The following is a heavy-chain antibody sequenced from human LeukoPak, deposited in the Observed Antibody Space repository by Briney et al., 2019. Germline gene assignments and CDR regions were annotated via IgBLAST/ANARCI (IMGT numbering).Heavy chain of an antibody. J-gene: IGHJ4*02. D-gene: IGHD2-2*01. CDR2: IYTSGST. Sequence: SETLSLTCTVSGGSISSYYWSWIRQPAGKGLEWIGRIYTSGSTNYNPSLKSRVTMSVDTSKNQFSLKLSSVTAADTAVYYCARDVAIYCSSNSCSYYFDYWGQGTLVTVSS. CDR3: ARDVAIYCSSNSCSYYFDY. V-gene: IGHV4-4*07. CDR1: GGSISSYY.